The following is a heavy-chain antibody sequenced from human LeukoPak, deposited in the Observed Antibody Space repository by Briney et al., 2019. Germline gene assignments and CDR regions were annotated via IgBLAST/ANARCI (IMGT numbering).Heavy chain of an antibody. D-gene: IGHD4/OR15-4a*01. V-gene: IGHV3-53*01. Sequence: GGSLRLSCTVSGFTVSSNSMSWVRQAPGKGVEWVSFIYSDNTHYSDSVKGRVTISRDNSKNNLYLQMNSLRADDTAVYYCARRAGAYSHPYDYWGQGTLVTVSS. CDR3: ARRAGAYSHPYDY. CDR1: GFTVSSNS. CDR2: IYSDNT. J-gene: IGHJ4*02.